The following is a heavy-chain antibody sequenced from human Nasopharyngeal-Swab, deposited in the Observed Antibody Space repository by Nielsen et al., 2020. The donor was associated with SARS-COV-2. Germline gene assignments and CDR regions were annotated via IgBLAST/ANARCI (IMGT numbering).Heavy chain of an antibody. D-gene: IGHD4-23*01. V-gene: IGHV3-48*03. J-gene: IGHJ3*02. Sequence: GESLKISCAASGFTFSSYEMNWVRQAPGKGLEWVSYNSSSGSTRYYADSVKGRFTISRDNSKNTLYLQMNSLRAEDTAVYYCAKDHLQGGNYGDAFDIWGQGTMVTVSS. CDR2: NSSSGSTR. CDR1: GFTFSSYE. CDR3: AKDHLQGGNYGDAFDI.